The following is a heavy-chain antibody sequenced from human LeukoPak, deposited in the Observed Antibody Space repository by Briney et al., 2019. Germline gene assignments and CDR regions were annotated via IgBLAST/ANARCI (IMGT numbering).Heavy chain of an antibody. V-gene: IGHV4-59*12. D-gene: IGHD3-16*02. Sequence: SETLSLTCSVSDDSITMYYWTWIRQPPGKGLEWIGYVDHTGSTNFNPSLNGRVSISVDTSKNQFSLKLSSVTAADTAVYYCARGRRGVDYVWGSYRYFDYWGQGTLVTVSS. CDR1: DDSITMYY. J-gene: IGHJ4*02. CDR3: ARGRRGVDYVWGSYRYFDY. CDR2: VDHTGST.